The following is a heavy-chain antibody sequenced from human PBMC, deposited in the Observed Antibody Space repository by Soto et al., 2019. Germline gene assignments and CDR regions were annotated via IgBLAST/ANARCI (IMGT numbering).Heavy chain of an antibody. J-gene: IGHJ4*02. Sequence: GASVKVSCKASGYTFTSYAMHWVRQAPGQRLEWMGWINAGNGNTKYSQKFQGRVTITRDTSASTAYMELSSLRSEDTAVYYCARGPSILRFLEWLSPIDYWGQGTLVTVSS. CDR3: ARGPSILRFLEWLSPIDY. CDR2: INAGNGNT. V-gene: IGHV1-3*01. D-gene: IGHD3-3*01. CDR1: GYTFTSYA.